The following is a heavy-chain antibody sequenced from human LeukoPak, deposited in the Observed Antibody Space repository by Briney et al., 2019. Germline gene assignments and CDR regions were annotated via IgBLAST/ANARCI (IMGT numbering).Heavy chain of an antibody. J-gene: IGHJ5*02. V-gene: IGHV4-59*08. CDR3: ARHTERRGWFDP. Sequence: SETLSLTCTVSGGSISTNYWSWIRQPPGKELEWIGYIFYSGTTTYNPSLKSRVTISVDTSKNQFSLKLSSVTAADTAVYYCARHTERRGWFDPWGQGTLVTVSS. CDR2: IFYSGTT. D-gene: IGHD1-1*01. CDR1: GGSISTNY.